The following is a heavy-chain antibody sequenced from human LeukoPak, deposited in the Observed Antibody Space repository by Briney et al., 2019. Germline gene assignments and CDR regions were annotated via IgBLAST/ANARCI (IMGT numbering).Heavy chain of an antibody. D-gene: IGHD6-19*01. CDR3: ARDLAGRFDP. J-gene: IGHJ5*02. V-gene: IGHV3-74*01. CDR1: GFTFSSYW. CDR2: INSDGTTT. Sequence: PGGSLRLSCAASGFTFSSYWMHWVRQAPGEGLVWVSRINSDGTTTSYADSVKGRFTISRDNTKNVLYLQMNSLRAEDTAVYYCARDLAGRFDPWGQGTLVTVSS.